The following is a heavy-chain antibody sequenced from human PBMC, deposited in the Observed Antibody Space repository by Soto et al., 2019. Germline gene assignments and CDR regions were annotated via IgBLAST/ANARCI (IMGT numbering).Heavy chain of an antibody. CDR3: AKESRLRGLGGYFDY. D-gene: IGHD5-12*01. CDR2: ISGSGGST. J-gene: IGHJ4*02. V-gene: IGHV3-23*01. Sequence: SLRLSCVASGFTFSSYAMSWVRQAPGKGLEWVSAISGSGGSTYYADSVKGRFTISRDNSKNTLYLQMNSLRAEDTAVYYCAKESRLRGLGGYFDYWGQGTLVTVPQ. CDR1: GFTFSSYA.